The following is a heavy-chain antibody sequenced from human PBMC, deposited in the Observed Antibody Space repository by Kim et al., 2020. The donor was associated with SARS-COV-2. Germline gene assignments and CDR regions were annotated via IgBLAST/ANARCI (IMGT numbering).Heavy chain of an antibody. Sequence: SETLSLTCAVYGGSCSGYYWSWIRQPPGKGLEWIGEINHSGSTNYNPSLKSRVTISVDTSKNQFSLKLSSVTAADTAVYYCARRANTYYYGSGSYYDYWGQGTLVTVSS. J-gene: IGHJ4*02. V-gene: IGHV4-34*01. CDR3: ARRANTYYYGSGSYYDY. D-gene: IGHD3-10*01. CDR2: INHSGST. CDR1: GGSCSGYY.